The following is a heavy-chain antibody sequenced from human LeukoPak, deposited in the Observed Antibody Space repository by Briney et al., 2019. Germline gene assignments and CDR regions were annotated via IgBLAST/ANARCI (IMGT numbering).Heavy chain of an antibody. J-gene: IGHJ4*02. CDR1: GGSISSSSYY. V-gene: IGHV4-39*07. CDR3: ARVVASTSIDS. D-gene: IGHD2-15*01. Sequence: PSETLSLTCTVSGGSISSSSYYWGWIRQPPGKGLEWIGSIYYGGSTYYNPSLKSRVTISIDPSKNRFSLKLTSVTAADTAIYYCARVVASTSIDSWGQGTLVTVSS. CDR2: IYYGGST.